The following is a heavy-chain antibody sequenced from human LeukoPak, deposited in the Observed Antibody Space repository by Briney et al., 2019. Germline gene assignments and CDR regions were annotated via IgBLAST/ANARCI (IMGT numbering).Heavy chain of an antibody. CDR1: GGSISSSSYY. CDR2: IYYSGST. D-gene: IGHD4-17*01. CDR3: ASAGSYGDYYPL. V-gene: IGHV4-39*01. J-gene: IGHJ4*02. Sequence: PSETLSLTCTVSGGSISSSSYYWGWIRQPPEKGLEWIGSIYYSGSTYYNPSLKSRVTISVDTSKNQFSLKLSSVTAADTAVCYCASAGSYGDYYPLWGQGTLVTVSS.